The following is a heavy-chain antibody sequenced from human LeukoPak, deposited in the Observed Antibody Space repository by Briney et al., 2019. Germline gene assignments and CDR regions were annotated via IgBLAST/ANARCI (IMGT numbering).Heavy chain of an antibody. V-gene: IGHV1-2*02. CDR2: INPNSGGT. Sequence: ASVKVSCKASGYTFTGYYMHWVRQAPGQGLEWMGWINPNSGGTNYAQKFQGRVTMTRDTSISTAYIELSRLRSDDTAVYYCARDVSGYYYDSSGYYLGDYWGQGTLVTVSS. J-gene: IGHJ4*02. CDR1: GYTFTGYY. D-gene: IGHD3-22*01. CDR3: ARDVSGYYYDSSGYYLGDY.